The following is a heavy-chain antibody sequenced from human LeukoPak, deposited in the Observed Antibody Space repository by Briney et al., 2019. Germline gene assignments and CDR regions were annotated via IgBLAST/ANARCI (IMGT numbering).Heavy chain of an antibody. Sequence: PGGSLRLSCAASGLTLGSYAMSWVRQAPGKGLEWVSAISGSGGSTYYADSVKGRFTISRDNSKNTLYLQMNSLGAEDTAVYYCAKAYRSAAGTGYWYFDLWGRGTLVTVSS. V-gene: IGHV3-23*01. CDR2: ISGSGGST. CDR1: GLTLGSYA. CDR3: AKAYRSAAGTGYWYFDL. J-gene: IGHJ2*01. D-gene: IGHD6-13*01.